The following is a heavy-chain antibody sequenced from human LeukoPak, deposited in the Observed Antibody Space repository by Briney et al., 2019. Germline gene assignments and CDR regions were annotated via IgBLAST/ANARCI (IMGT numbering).Heavy chain of an antibody. J-gene: IGHJ6*03. CDR3: ARSYPYCSSTSCYGYYYYMDV. Sequence: ASVKVSCKASGYTFTSYDINWVRQATGQGLEWMGWMNPNSGNTGYAQKFQGRVTITRNTSISTAYMELSSLRSEDTAVYYCARSYPYCSSTSCYGYYYYMDVWGKGTTVTVSS. CDR1: GYTFTSYD. D-gene: IGHD2-2*01. CDR2: MNPNSGNT. V-gene: IGHV1-8*03.